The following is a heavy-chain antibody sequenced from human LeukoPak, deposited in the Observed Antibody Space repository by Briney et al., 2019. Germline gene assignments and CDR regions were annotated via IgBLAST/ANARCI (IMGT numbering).Heavy chain of an antibody. CDR1: GYTFIDYY. J-gene: IGHJ5*02. V-gene: IGHV1-69-2*01. Sequence: ASVKVSCKVSGYTFIDYYMHWVQQAPGKGLEWMGLVDPEDGETIYAEKFQGRLTITADTSTDTAYMELSSLRSEDTAIYYCARVTDKGQQLGRGWFDPWGQGTLVTVSS. CDR2: VDPEDGET. CDR3: ARVTDKGQQLGRGWFDP. D-gene: IGHD6-13*01.